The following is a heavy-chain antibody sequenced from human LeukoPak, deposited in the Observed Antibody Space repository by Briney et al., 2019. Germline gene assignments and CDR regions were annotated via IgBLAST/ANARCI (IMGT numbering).Heavy chain of an antibody. CDR2: IYSGGST. V-gene: IGHV3-53*01. CDR3: ASGSGSYRTPYYYMDV. CDR1: GFTVSSNY. J-gene: IGHJ6*03. D-gene: IGHD3-10*01. Sequence: GGSLRLSCVASGFTVSSNYMSWVRPAPGKGLEWVSVIYSGGSTYYADSVKGRFTISRDNSKNTLYLQMNSLRAEDTAVYYCASGSGSYRTPYYYMDVWGTGTTVTVSS.